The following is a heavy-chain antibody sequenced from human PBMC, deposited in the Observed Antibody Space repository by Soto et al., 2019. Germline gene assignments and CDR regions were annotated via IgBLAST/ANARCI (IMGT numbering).Heavy chain of an antibody. CDR3: ALHKYYYGRSGYYSGAEYLQP. CDR1: GFTLSTSGVG. Sequence: QITLKESGPPLVKPTQTLTLTCNFSGFTLSTSGVGVGWIRQPPGKALEGLALIYGDDDTRYSPSLHSRLTITKDTSKNQVVLTLTTMDPVHTPTYYCALHKYYYGRSGYYSGAEYLQPWGQVTLVTVSS. CDR2: IYGDDDT. D-gene: IGHD3-22*01. J-gene: IGHJ1*01. V-gene: IGHV2-5*02.